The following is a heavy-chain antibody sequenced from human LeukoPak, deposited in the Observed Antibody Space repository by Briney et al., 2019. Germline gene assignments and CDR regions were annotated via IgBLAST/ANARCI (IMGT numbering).Heavy chain of an antibody. CDR3: ARVLVVGNTGYYMDV. CDR1: GGSISSYY. CDR2: IHYSGGT. Sequence: SETLSLTCTVSGGSISSYYWSWIRQPPGKGLEWIGYIHYSGGTNYNPSLKSRVTISVDTSKTQFSLNLSSVTAADTAVYYCARVLVVGNTGYYMDVWGKGTTVTVSS. D-gene: IGHD6-19*01. V-gene: IGHV4-59*01. J-gene: IGHJ6*03.